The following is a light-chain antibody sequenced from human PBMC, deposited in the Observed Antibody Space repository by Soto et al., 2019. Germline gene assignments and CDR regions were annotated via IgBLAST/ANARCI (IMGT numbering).Light chain of an antibody. J-gene: IGLJ1*01. Sequence: SALTQPASVSGSPGQSITISCTGTSSDVGGYNYVSWYQQHPGQAPNLMIYEVTNRPSGVSNRFSGSKSANTASLTLSGLHAEDEADYCCSSYTRRSTNVCGTGTQVTLL. V-gene: IGLV2-14*01. CDR2: EVT. CDR3: SSYTRRSTNV. CDR1: SSDVGGYNY.